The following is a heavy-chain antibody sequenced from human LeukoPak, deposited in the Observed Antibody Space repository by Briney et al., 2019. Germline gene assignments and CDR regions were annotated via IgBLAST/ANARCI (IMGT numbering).Heavy chain of an antibody. CDR2: IYTSGST. V-gene: IGHV4-4*07. J-gene: IGHJ3*02. CDR1: GGSNSSYY. CDR3: ARERIQLGAFDI. Sequence: SETLSLTCTVSGGSNSSYYWSWIRQPAGKGLEWIGRIYTSGSTNYNPSLKSRVTMSVDTSKNQFSLKLSSVTAADTAVYYCARERIQLGAFDIWGQGTMVTVSS. D-gene: IGHD5-18*01.